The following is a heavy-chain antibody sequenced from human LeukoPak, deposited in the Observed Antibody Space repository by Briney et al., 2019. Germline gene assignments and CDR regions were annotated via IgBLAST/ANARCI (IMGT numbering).Heavy chain of an antibody. V-gene: IGHV1-8*01. CDR3: ARYSRGVIFFPPYGMDV. CDR1: GYTFTSYD. J-gene: IGHJ6*02. D-gene: IGHD3-10*01. CDR2: MNPNSGNT. Sequence: GASVKVSCKASGYTFTSYDINWVRQATGQGLEWMGWMNPNSGNTGYAQKFQGRVTMTRNTSISTAYMELSSLRSEDTAVYYCARYSRGVIFFPPYGMDVWGQGTTVTVSS.